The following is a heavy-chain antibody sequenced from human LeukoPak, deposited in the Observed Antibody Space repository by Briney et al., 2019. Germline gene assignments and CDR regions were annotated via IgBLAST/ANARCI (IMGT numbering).Heavy chain of an antibody. J-gene: IGHJ4*02. CDR1: GFTFSSYA. D-gene: IGHD3-10*01. CDR3: ATDWAITIAAY. CDR2: IVGSGVST. Sequence: GGSLRLSCAASGFTFSSYAMSWVRQAPGKGLEWVSAIVGSGVSTYYADSVKGRFTISRDNSKNTLYLQMNSLRAEDTAVYYCATDWAITIAAYWGQGTLVAVSS. V-gene: IGHV3-23*01.